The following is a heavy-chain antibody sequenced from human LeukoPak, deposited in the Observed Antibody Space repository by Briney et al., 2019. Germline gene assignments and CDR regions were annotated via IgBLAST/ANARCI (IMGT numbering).Heavy chain of an antibody. CDR2: ISSSGSTI. D-gene: IGHD3-22*01. CDR3: ARVLHKRNYDSSTYYGY. V-gene: IGHV3-48*03. CDR1: GFTFSSYE. Sequence: GGSLRLSCAASGFTFSSYEMNWVRQAPGKGLEWVSYISSSGSTIYYADSVKGRFTISRDNAKNSLYLQMNSLRAEDTAVYYCARVLHKRNYDSSTYYGYWGQGTLVTVSS. J-gene: IGHJ4*02.